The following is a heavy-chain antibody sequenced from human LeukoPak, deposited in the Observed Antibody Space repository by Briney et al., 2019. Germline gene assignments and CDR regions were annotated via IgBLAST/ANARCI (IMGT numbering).Heavy chain of an antibody. J-gene: IGHJ4*02. CDR3: ARLAISLAAAGSFDY. D-gene: IGHD6-13*01. Sequence: SETLSLTCTVSGYSISSGYYRGWIRQPPGKGLEWIGSICNSGSTYYNPSLKSRVTISVDTSKNQFSLKLSSVTAADTAVYYCARLAISLAAAGSFDYWGQGTLVTVSS. V-gene: IGHV4-38-2*02. CDR1: GYSISSGYY. CDR2: ICNSGST.